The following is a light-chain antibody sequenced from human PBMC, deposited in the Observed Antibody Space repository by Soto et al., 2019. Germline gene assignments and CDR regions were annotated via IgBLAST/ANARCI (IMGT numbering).Light chain of an antibody. CDR3: QQYGSSPIT. CDR2: EAS. Sequence: IVMTQSPDSLAVSLGERATLSCRASQSVSSTYLAWYQQKPGQAPRLLIYEASSRATGIPDRFGGSGSGTDFTLTIRRLEPEDFAVYYCQQYGSSPITFGQGTRLEIK. J-gene: IGKJ5*01. V-gene: IGKV3-20*01. CDR1: QSVSSTY.